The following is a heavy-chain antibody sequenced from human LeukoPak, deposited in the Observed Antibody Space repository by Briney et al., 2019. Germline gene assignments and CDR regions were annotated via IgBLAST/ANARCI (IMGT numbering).Heavy chain of an antibody. V-gene: IGHV4-59*08. D-gene: IGHD2-15*01. CDR1: GDSISSDY. CDR2: INYSGRS. Sequence: SETLSLTCNVSGDSISSDYWSWIRQPPGKGLEWIGYINYSGRSSYNPALKSRVTISVDTSSNQVSLKLRSVTAADTAVHYCARLDCSADACYNYWGLGSLFTVSS. CDR3: ARLDCSADACYNY. J-gene: IGHJ4*02.